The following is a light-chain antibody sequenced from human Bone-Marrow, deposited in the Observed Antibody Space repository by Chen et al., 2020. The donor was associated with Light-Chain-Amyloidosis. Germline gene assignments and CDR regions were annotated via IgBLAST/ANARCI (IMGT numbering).Light chain of an antibody. V-gene: IGLV3-21*02. CDR2: DDS. Sequence: YVLTQSSSVSVAPVQTATIACGGNNIGSTSVHWYQQTPGQAPLLVVYDDSDRPSGIPERLSGSNSGNTATLTISRVEAGDEADYYCQVWDRSSDRPVFGGGTKLTVL. CDR1: NIGSTS. CDR3: QVWDRSSDRPV. J-gene: IGLJ3*02.